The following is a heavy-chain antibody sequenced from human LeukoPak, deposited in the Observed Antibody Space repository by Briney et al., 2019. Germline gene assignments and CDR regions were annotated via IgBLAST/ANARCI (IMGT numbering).Heavy chain of an antibody. J-gene: IGHJ4*02. V-gene: IGHV3-30*14. CDR2: IRYDGSNK. CDR1: DFTFTNYP. D-gene: IGHD5-24*01. CDR3: ARGRRWLHTISELSFDY. Sequence: PGGSLRLSCAASDFTFTNYPMHWVRQAPGKGLEWVAFIRYDGSNKYYADSVRGRFTISRDNSKNTLYLQMNSLRAEDTAVYYCARGRRWLHTISELSFDYWGQGTLVTVSS.